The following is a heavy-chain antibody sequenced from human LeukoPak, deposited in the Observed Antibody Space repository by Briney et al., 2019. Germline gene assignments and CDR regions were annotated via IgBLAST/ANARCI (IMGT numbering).Heavy chain of an antibody. V-gene: IGHV3-30*02. CDR1: GFTFSSYG. CDR3: ARDGYIYDSGGHYFDY. CDR2: IRYDGSNK. D-gene: IGHD3-22*01. J-gene: IGHJ4*02. Sequence: QPGGSLRLSCGASGFTFSSYGMHWVRQAPGKGLEWVAFIRYDGSNKYYADSVKGRFTISRDNSKNTLYLQMNSLRAEDTAVYYCARDGYIYDSGGHYFDYWGQGSLVTVSS.